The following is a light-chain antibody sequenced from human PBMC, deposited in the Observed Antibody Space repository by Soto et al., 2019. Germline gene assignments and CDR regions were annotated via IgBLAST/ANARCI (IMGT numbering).Light chain of an antibody. CDR2: EVS. CDR1: IIDVGSYNL. Sequence: QSALTQPASVSGSPVHSITISCTGTIIDVGSYNLVSWYQHHPGKAPKLMIYEVSKRPSGVSNRFSGSKSGNTASLTISGLQAEDEADYYCCSYAGSSTVVFGGGTKLTVL. V-gene: IGLV2-23*02. CDR3: CSYAGSSTVV. J-gene: IGLJ2*01.